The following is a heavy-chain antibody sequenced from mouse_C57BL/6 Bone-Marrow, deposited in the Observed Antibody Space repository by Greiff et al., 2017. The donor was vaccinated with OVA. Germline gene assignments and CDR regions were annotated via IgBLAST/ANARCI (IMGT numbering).Heavy chain of an antibody. V-gene: IGHV5-9*01. CDR2: ISGGGGNT. D-gene: IGHD2-5*01. Sequence: EVQLVESGGGLVKPGGSLKLSCAASGFTFSSYTMSWVRQTPEKRLEWVATISGGGGNTYYPDSVKGRFTISRDNAKNTLYLQMSSLRSEDTALYYCARHETYSNENYYAMDYWGQGTSVTVSS. CDR3: ARHETYSNENYYAMDY. CDR1: GFTFSSYT. J-gene: IGHJ4*01.